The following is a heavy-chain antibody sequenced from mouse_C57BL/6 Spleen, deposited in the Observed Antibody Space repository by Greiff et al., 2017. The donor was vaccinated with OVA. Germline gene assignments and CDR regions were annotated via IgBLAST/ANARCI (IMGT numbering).Heavy chain of an antibody. CDR3: ARWEPYYYGSSGGFAY. J-gene: IGHJ3*01. Sequence: QVQLQQPGAELVKPGASVKLSCKASGYTFTSYWMQWVKQRPGQGLEWIGEIDPSDSYTNYNQKFKGKATLTVDTSSSTAYMQLSSLTSEDSAVYYRARWEPYYYGSSGGFAYWGQGTLVTVSA. CDR2: IDPSDSYT. CDR1: GYTFTSYW. V-gene: IGHV1-50*01. D-gene: IGHD1-1*01.